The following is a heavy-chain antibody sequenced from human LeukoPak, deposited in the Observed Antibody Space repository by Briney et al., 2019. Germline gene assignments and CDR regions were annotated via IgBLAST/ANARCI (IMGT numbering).Heavy chain of an antibody. CDR2: IYHSGTT. Sequence: PSETLTLTCSVSDDSMNSSTYSWTWIRQTPGKGLEWIGYIYHSGTTFYNPSLKSRVTISLDGSKNHFFLTLTSMTAADTAVYYCARGLRRIDAFDVWGQGTMVTVSS. D-gene: IGHD4-17*01. V-gene: IGHV4-30-2*01. CDR3: ARGLRRIDAFDV. J-gene: IGHJ3*01. CDR1: DDSMNSSTYS.